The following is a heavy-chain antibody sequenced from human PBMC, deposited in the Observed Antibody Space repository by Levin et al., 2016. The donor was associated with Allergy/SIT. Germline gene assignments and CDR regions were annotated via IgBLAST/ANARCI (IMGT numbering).Heavy chain of an antibody. J-gene: IGHJ6*02. Sequence: GESLKISCAASGFTFSDHYMDWVRQAPGKGLEWVGRTRNKANSYTTEYAASVKGRFTISRDDSKNSLYLQMNSLKTEDTAVYYCARGSLAYDSSGYDYYGMDVWGQGTTVTVSS. CDR2: TRNKANSYTT. CDR3: ARGSLAYDSSGYDYYGMDV. D-gene: IGHD3-22*01. CDR1: GFTFSDHY. V-gene: IGHV3-72*01.